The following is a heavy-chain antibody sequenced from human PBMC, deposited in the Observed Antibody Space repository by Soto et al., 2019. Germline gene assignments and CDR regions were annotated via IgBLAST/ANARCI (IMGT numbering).Heavy chain of an antibody. V-gene: IGHV4-34*01. J-gene: IGHJ4*02. CDR2: INHSGST. CDR1: GGSFSGYY. Sequence: PSETLSLTCAVYGGSFSGYYWSWIRQPPGKGLEWIGEINHSGSTNYNPSLKSRVTISVDTSKNQFSLKLSSVTAADTAVYYCARRGGLVQREHYFDYWGQGTLVTVSS. CDR3: ARRGGLVQREHYFDY. D-gene: IGHD6-19*01.